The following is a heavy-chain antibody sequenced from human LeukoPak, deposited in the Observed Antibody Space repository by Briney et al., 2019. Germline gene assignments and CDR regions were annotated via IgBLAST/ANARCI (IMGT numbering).Heavy chain of an antibody. J-gene: IGHJ4*02. Sequence: GRSLILSCVASGFTFSTYSMNWVRQAPGKGLEWVSSISSSSNYIYYADSVKGRFTISRDNAKNSLYLQMNSLRVEDTAVYYCARGKDVYFDYWGQGTLVTVSS. CDR3: ARGKDVYFDY. CDR1: GFTFSTYS. V-gene: IGHV3-21*01. CDR2: ISSSSNYI.